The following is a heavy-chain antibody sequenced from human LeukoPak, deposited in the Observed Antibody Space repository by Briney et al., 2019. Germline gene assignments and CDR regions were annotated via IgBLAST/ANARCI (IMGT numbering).Heavy chain of an antibody. D-gene: IGHD6-19*01. CDR3: AKKIVVAGTGGFDY. Sequence: GGSLRLSCAASGFTFSSYAMSWVRQAPGKGLEWVSSTSNSGVSTYYADSVKGRFTISRDNSKNTLYLQMNSLRAEDTAIYYCAKKIVVAGTGGFDYWGQGILVTVSS. V-gene: IGHV3-23*01. CDR1: GFTFSSYA. CDR2: TSNSGVST. J-gene: IGHJ4*02.